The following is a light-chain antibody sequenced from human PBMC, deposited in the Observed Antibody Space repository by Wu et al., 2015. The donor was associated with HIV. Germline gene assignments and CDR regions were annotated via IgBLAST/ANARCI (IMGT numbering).Light chain of an antibody. Sequence: DIQMTQSPSTLSACVGDRVTITCRASQSISSWLAWYQQKPGKAPKLLIYKASNLESGVPSRFSGSGSGTEFTLTISSLQPDDSATYYCQQYNSYPWTFGQGTKVEIK. CDR2: KAS. J-gene: IGKJ1*01. V-gene: IGKV1-5*03. CDR3: QQYNSYPWT. CDR1: QSISSW.